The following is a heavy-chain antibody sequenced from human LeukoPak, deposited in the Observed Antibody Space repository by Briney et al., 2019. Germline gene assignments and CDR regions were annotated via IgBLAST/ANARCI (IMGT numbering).Heavy chain of an antibody. Sequence: GGSLRLSCAASGFTFSSYEMNWVRQAPGKGLEWVSAISGSGGTTYYADSVKGRFTISRDSSKSTLYLQINSLRAEDTAVYYCAKDHLPGIVVADRDYWGQGTLVTVSS. CDR3: AKDHLPGIVVADRDY. J-gene: IGHJ4*02. CDR1: GFTFSSYE. CDR2: ISGSGGTT. V-gene: IGHV3-23*01. D-gene: IGHD6-19*01.